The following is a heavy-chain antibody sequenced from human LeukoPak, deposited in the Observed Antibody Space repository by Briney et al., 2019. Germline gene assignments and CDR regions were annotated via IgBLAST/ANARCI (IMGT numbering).Heavy chain of an antibody. D-gene: IGHD3-16*02. CDR3: AKGYYEHIWGSYRSDVFDM. V-gene: IGHV3-23*01. CDR1: GFTFNSYV. Sequence: GGSLRLSCAASGFTFNSYVMTWVRQAPGRGLEWVSVIRGSGTSPWSAESVKGRFTISRDNSKNTVYLQMNYLRAEDTALYYCAKGYYEHIWGSYRSDVFDMWGQGTMVTVSS. J-gene: IGHJ3*02. CDR2: IRGSGTSP.